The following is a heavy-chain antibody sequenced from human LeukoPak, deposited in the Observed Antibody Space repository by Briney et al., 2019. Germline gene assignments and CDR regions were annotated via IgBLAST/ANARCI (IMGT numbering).Heavy chain of an antibody. J-gene: IGHJ4*02. CDR3: ARGDTAMAFDY. V-gene: IGHV4-34*01. CDR1: GGSFSGYY. CDR2: INHNGNT. Sequence: SEALSLTCAVYGGSFSGYYWSWIRQPPGKGLEWIGEINHNGNTNYNPSLKSRVTISVDTSKNQFSLKLTSVTAADTALYYCARGDTAMAFDYWGQGTLVTVSS. D-gene: IGHD5-18*01.